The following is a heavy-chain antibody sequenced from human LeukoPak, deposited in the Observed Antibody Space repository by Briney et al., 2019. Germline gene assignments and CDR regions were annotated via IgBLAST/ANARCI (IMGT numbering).Heavy chain of an antibody. CDR1: GSTFSSYG. CDR2: IRYDGSNK. J-gene: IGHJ4*02. CDR3: AKDLSSGTGRGFDY. D-gene: IGHD3/OR15-3a*01. Sequence: GGSLRLSCAASGSTFSSYGMHWVRQAPGKGLEWVAFIRYDGSNKYYAESVKGRFTIQRDNSKNTLYLNMNSLRAEDTALYYCAKDLSSGTGRGFDYWGQGTLVTVSS. V-gene: IGHV3-30*02.